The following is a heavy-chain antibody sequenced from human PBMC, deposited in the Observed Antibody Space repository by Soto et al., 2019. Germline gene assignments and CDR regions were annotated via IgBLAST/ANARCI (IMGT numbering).Heavy chain of an antibody. Sequence: QVQLVESGGGVVQPGRSLRLSCAASGFTFSSYGMHWVRQAPGKGLEWVAVIWYDGSNKYYADSVKGRFTISRDNSKNPMYLQMNSLRAEDTAVYYCARDGGIAAAGEDYYYGMDVWGQGTTVTVSS. CDR1: GFTFSSYG. J-gene: IGHJ6*02. CDR3: ARDGGIAAAGEDYYYGMDV. D-gene: IGHD6-13*01. V-gene: IGHV3-33*01. CDR2: IWYDGSNK.